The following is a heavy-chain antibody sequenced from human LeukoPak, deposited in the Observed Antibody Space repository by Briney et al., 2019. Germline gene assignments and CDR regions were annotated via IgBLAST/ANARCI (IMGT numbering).Heavy chain of an antibody. Sequence: ASVKVSCKATGYTFSNYGISWVRQAPGQGLEWVGWISAYNGNTNSAQKVKGRVTMTTDTSTSTAYMELTNLRSDDTTGYYCXXVRIFGVVATDYWGQGTLVTVSS. CDR3: XXVRIFGVVATDY. CDR2: ISAYNGNT. V-gene: IGHV1-18*01. J-gene: IGHJ4*02. D-gene: IGHD3-3*01. CDR1: GYTFSNYG.